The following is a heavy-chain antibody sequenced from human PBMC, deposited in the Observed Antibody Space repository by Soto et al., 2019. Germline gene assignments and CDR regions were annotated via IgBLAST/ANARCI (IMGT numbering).Heavy chain of an antibody. CDR3: ARGKYYNFWSGYNAGWSYYYYYMDV. Sequence: PSETLSLTCAVYGGSFSGYYWSWIRQPPGKGLEWIGEINHSGSTNYNPSLKSRVTISVDTSKNQFSLKLSSVTAADTAVYYCARGKYYNFWSGYNAGWSYYYYYMDVWGKGTTVTVSS. D-gene: IGHD3-3*01. CDR2: INHSGST. J-gene: IGHJ6*03. V-gene: IGHV4-34*01. CDR1: GGSFSGYY.